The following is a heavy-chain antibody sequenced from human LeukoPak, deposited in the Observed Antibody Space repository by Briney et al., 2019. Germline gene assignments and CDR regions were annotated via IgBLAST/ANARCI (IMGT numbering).Heavy chain of an antibody. CDR1: GGSISSYY. D-gene: IGHD2-15*01. CDR2: IYYSGST. Sequence: PSETLSLTCTVSGGSISSYYWSWIRQPPGKGLEWIGYIYYSGSTNYNPSLKRRVTISVDTSKNQFSLKLSSVTAADTAVYYCARHNPYCSGGSCYDGGDYWGQGTLVTVSS. V-gene: IGHV4-59*08. J-gene: IGHJ4*02. CDR3: ARHNPYCSGGSCYDGGDY.